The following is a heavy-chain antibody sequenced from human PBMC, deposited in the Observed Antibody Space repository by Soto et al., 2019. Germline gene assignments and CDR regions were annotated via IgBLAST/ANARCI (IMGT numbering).Heavy chain of an antibody. CDR3: AKDPYVATGEFDY. Sequence: EVQLLESGGSLVQPGGSLRLSCAASGFTFSSYAMSWVRQAPGKGLEWVSAISGSGGSTYYADSVKGRFTISRDNSKNTLYLQMNSLRAEDTAVYYCAKDPYVATGEFDYWGQGTLVTVSS. CDR1: GFTFSSYA. J-gene: IGHJ4*02. CDR2: ISGSGGST. V-gene: IGHV3-23*01. D-gene: IGHD5-12*01.